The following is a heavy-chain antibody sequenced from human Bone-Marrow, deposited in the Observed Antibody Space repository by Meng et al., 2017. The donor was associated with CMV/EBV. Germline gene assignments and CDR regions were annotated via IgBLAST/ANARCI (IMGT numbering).Heavy chain of an antibody. CDR2: INHSGIT. CDR1: GGSFSGYY. J-gene: IGHJ4*02. V-gene: IGHV4-34*01. CDR3: ARVPLHY. Sequence: SETLSLTCAVYGGSFSGYYWSWIRQPPGKGLEWIGEINHSGITNYNASLKSRVTISVDTSKKQFFLKLSSVTAADTAVYYCARVPLHYWGQGTLVTVSS.